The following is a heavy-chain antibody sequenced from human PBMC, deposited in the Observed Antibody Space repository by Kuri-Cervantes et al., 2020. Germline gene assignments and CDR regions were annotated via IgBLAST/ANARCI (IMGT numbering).Heavy chain of an antibody. Sequence: SVPVSCKASGGTFSSYAISWLRQAPGQGREWMGGIIPEFGKPNNAQKFQARVTISAYESTNTVYMEMSSLRSEDTAVYYCARGNYDSTGLDAFDIWGQGTMVTVSS. J-gene: IGHJ3*02. V-gene: IGHV1-69*13. CDR2: IIPEFGKP. CDR1: GGTFSSYA. CDR3: ARGNYDSTGLDAFDI. D-gene: IGHD3-22*01.